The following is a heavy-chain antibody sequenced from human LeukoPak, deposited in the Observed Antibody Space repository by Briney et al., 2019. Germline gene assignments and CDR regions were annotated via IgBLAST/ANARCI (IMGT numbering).Heavy chain of an antibody. V-gene: IGHV4-59*01. Sequence: PSETLSLTCIGCGGSLSRYYWSWMRQPPGKELEGMGDSYYRGSTNYNPSLKSRVTISVDTSKNQFSLKLSSVTAADTAVYYCARAPAYYYDSSGYYYVFYFDYWGQGTLVTVSS. CDR1: GGSLSRYY. CDR2: SYYRGST. J-gene: IGHJ4*02. D-gene: IGHD3-22*01. CDR3: ARAPAYYYDSSGYYYVFYFDY.